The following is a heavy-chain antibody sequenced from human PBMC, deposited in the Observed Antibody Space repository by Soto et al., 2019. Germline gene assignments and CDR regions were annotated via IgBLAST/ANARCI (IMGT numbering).Heavy chain of an antibody. CDR2: IYYSGTT. V-gene: IGHV4-31*03. D-gene: IGHD2-8*01. Sequence: SETLSLTCTVSGGSISSDGYYWSWIRQHPGKGLEWTGYIYYSGTTAYNPSLKSRVTISVDRSKNQFSLKLKSVTAADTAVYYCARDRYCTNGVCPRGGVSYGMDVWGQGTTVTVSS. CDR3: ARDRYCTNGVCPRGGVSYGMDV. CDR1: GGSISSDGYY. J-gene: IGHJ6*02.